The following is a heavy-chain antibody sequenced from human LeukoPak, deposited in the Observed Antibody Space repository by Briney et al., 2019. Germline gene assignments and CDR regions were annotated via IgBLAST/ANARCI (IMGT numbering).Heavy chain of an antibody. J-gene: IGHJ4*02. CDR2: IYYSGST. D-gene: IGHD3-22*01. CDR1: GGSISSGDYY. V-gene: IGHV4-30-4*01. CDR3: ARVSLDDSSGYYRDY. Sequence: SETLSLTCTVSGGSISSGDYYWSWIRQPPGKGLEWIGYIYYSGSTYYNPSLKSRVTISVDTSKNQFSLKLSSVTAADTAVYYCARVSLDDSSGYYRDYWGQGTLVTVSS.